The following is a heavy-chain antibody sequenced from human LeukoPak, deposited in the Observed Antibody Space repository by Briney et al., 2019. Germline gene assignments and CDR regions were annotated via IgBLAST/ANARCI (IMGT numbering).Heavy chain of an antibody. J-gene: IGHJ6*02. CDR2: IYSGAST. V-gene: IGHV3-66*01. CDR1: GFTVNSNY. Sequence: GGSLRLSCAASGFTVNSNYMSWVRQAPGKGLEWVSVIYSGASTYYADSVKGRFTISRDNSKNTLFLQMNSLRAEDTAVYYCARDTGSTRFGMDVWGQGTTVTVSS. D-gene: IGHD2-2*01. CDR3: ARDTGSTRFGMDV.